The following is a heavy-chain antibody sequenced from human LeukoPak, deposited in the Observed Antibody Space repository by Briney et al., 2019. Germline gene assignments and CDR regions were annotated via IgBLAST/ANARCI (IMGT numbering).Heavy chain of an antibody. CDR1: GFTFSSYP. CDR2: ISYDGSTK. V-gene: IGHV3-30*07. D-gene: IGHD3-9*01. J-gene: IGHJ4*02. CDR3: ASGYYVIF. Sequence: GGSLRLSCAASGFTFSSYPMHWVRQAPGKGLEWVVVISYDGSTKYYADSAKGRFTISRDNSKNTLYLQMNSLRAEDTAVYYCASGYYVIFWGQGTLVTVSS.